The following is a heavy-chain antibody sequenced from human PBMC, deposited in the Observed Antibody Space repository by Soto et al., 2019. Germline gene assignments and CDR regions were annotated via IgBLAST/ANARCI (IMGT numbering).Heavy chain of an antibody. J-gene: IGHJ4*02. CDR2: IIPILGIA. D-gene: IGHD4-4*01. V-gene: IGHV1-69*02. Sequence: QVQLVQSGAEVKKPGSSVKVSCKASGGTFSSYTISWVRQAPGQGLERMGRIIPILGIANYAQKFQGRVTITADKSTSTAYMELSSLRSEDTAVYYCARGYSNLPWGFAYFDDWGQGTLVTVSS. CDR1: GGTFSSYT. CDR3: ARGYSNLPWGFAYFDD.